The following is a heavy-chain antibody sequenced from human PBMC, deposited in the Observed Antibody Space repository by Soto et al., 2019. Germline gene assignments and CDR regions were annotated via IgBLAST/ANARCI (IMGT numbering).Heavy chain of an antibody. CDR3: GNTISRAVARAQAKYNGIDV. CDR2: ISGRGAST. V-gene: IGHV3-23*01. D-gene: IGHD3-3*01. CDR1: GFMFSSYV. Sequence: RLSCAASGFMFSSYVMSWVRQAPGKGLEWVSGISGRGASTYYADSVKGRFTISRDNSKDTLYLQMNSLRAEDTAVYYCGNTISRAVARAQAKYNGIDVWGRGTTVTVSS. J-gene: IGHJ6*02.